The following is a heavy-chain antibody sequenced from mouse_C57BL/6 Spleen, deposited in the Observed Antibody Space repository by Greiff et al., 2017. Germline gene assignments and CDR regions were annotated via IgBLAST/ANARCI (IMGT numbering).Heavy chain of an antibody. Sequence: VQLQQPGAELVKPGASVKLSCKASGYTFTSYWMHWVKQRPGQGLEWIGMIHPNSGSTNYNEKFKSKDTLTVDKSSSTAYMQLSSLTSEDSAVYYCARENSITGYWGQGTTLTVSS. CDR1: GYTFTSYW. CDR2: IHPNSGST. V-gene: IGHV1-64*01. CDR3: ARENSITGY. J-gene: IGHJ2*01. D-gene: IGHD2-10*02.